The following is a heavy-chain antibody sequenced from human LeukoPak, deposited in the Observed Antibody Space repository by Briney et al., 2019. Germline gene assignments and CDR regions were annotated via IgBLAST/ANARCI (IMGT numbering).Heavy chain of an antibody. CDR2: IYTSGST. Sequence: PSETLSLTCTVSGDSISSYYWSWIRQPAGKGLEWIGRIYTSGSTNYNPSLKSRVTISVDTSKNQFSLKLSSVTAADTAVYYCARERRQWLVPYYFDYWGQGTLVTVSS. V-gene: IGHV4-4*07. J-gene: IGHJ4*02. D-gene: IGHD6-19*01. CDR1: GDSISSYY. CDR3: ARERRQWLVPYYFDY.